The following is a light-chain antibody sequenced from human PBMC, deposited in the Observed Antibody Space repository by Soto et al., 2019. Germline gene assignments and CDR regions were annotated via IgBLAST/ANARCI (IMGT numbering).Light chain of an antibody. V-gene: IGKV1-39*01. CDR1: QTIITC. CDR2: SAS. CDR3: HQSYYTLT. J-gene: IGKJ4*01. Sequence: DIQMTQSPSSLSASVGDRGTITCRASQTIITCLNWYQQKPGKAPKLLSYSASRLQSGVPSRFTSSVSGTDFTLTISSLQPEDFATYNCHQSYYTLTFGGGTEVEFK.